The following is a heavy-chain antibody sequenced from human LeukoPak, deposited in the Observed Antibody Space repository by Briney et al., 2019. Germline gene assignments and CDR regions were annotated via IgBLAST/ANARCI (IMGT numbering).Heavy chain of an antibody. CDR3: AKDQVLEGGYSFYYYYMDV. Sequence: GGSLRLSCAASGFTFSDYAMGWVRQAPGKGLEWVSAVSGGSSNTYYADSVKGRFTISRDNSKNTLYLQMNSLRAEDTAVYYCAKDQVLEGGYSFYYYYMDVWGKGTTVTVSS. J-gene: IGHJ6*03. V-gene: IGHV3-23*01. CDR1: GFTFSDYA. CDR2: VSGGSSNT. D-gene: IGHD5-18*01.